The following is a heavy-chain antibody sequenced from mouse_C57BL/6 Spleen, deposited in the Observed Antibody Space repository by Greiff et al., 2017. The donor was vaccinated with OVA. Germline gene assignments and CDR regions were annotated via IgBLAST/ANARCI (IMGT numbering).Heavy chain of an antibody. CDR1: GFTFSSYT. Sequence: EVKLVESGGGLVKPGGSLKLSCAASGFTFSSYTMSWVRQTPEKRLEWVATISGGGGNTYYPDSVKGRFTISRDNAKNTLYLQMSSLRSEDTALYYCARPSSGFFAYWGQGTLVTVSA. J-gene: IGHJ3*01. D-gene: IGHD3-2*02. CDR3: ARPSSGFFAY. V-gene: IGHV5-9*01. CDR2: ISGGGGNT.